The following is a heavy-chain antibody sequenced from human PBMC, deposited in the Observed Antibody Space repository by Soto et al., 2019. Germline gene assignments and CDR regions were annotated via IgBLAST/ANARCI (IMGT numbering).Heavy chain of an antibody. V-gene: IGHV3-33*01. CDR3: ARDRDEYYFDY. CDR2: IWYDGSNK. CDR1: GFTFSSYG. J-gene: IGHJ4*02. Sequence: QVQLVESGGGVVQPGRSLRLSCAASGFTFSSYGMHWVRQAPGKGLEWVAVIWYDGSNKYYADSVKGRFTISRDNSKNTLYLQMNSLRAEDTAVYYCARDRDEYYFDYWGQGTVVTVSS.